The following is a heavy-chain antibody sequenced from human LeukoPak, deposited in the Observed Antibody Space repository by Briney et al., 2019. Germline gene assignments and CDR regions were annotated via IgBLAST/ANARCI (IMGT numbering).Heavy chain of an antibody. D-gene: IGHD4-11*01. CDR3: AQPNPPTVHPY. CDR2: INPSDGYT. Sequence: ASVKVSCKASGYTFTSYYMHWVRQAPGPGLEWMGTINPSDGYTSYAQKFQGRVTMTRDLSTSTDYMELSSLRSEDTAVYYCAQPNPPTVHPYWGQGTLVTVSS. CDR1: GYTFTSYY. J-gene: IGHJ4*02. V-gene: IGHV1-46*01.